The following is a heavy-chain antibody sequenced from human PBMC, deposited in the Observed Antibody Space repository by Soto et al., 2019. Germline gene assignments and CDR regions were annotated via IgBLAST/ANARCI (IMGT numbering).Heavy chain of an antibody. CDR2: IYYSGSA. J-gene: IGHJ4*02. Sequence: SETLSLTCTVSGGSISSGDYYWSWIRQPPGKGLEWIGYIYYSGSAYYNPSLQNRVTISIDTSKNQVSLKVNSVTAADTAVYYCARDHPHSYGVYYFDYWGQGTPVTVSS. D-gene: IGHD5-18*01. CDR3: ARDHPHSYGVYYFDY. CDR1: GGSISSGDYY. V-gene: IGHV4-61*08.